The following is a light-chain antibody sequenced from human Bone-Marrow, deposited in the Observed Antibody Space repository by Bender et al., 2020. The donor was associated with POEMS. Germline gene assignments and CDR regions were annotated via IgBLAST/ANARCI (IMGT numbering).Light chain of an antibody. CDR3: HSFRTNGILV. Sequence: QSALTQPASVSGSPGQSITISCSGSANDIGGYDYVSWDQHYPGQAPKLLIFCVHSRPSGVSPRFSGSDSGHAVSLPLCGLEAEGECEYYCHSFRTNGILVFGTGTKVPVL. CDR1: ANDIGGYDY. CDR2: CVH. J-gene: IGLJ1*01. V-gene: IGLV2-14*03.